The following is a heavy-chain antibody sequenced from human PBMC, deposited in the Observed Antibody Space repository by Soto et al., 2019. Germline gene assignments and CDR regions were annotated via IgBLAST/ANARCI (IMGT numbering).Heavy chain of an antibody. V-gene: IGHV3-30*04. CDR2: ISGGGSNR. CDR3: AKVPYDFWSGWYYFDY. CDR1: GFTFSTYA. D-gene: IGHD3-3*01. Sequence: GGSLRLSCAASGFTFSTYAMHWVRQAPGKGLEWVAAISGGGSNRNYADSVKGRFTISRDNSKNTLYLQMNSLRAEDTAVYYCAKVPYDFWSGWYYFDYWGQGTLVTVS. J-gene: IGHJ4*02.